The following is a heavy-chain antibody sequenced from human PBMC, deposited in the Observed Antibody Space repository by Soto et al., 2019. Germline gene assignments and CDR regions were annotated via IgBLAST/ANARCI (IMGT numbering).Heavy chain of an antibody. Sequence: SETLSLTCPVSGFSLSRFYLSWLRPPPGKGLEWIGYIYYSGSTNYNPSLKSRVTISVDTSKNQFSLKLSSVTAADTAVYYCARYDYIWGSYRYTGTNPKQKSDAFDIWGQGTMVTVSS. V-gene: IGHV4-59*01. CDR1: GFSLSRFY. CDR2: IYYSGST. J-gene: IGHJ3*02. CDR3: ARYDYIWGSYRYTGTNPKQKSDAFDI. D-gene: IGHD3-16*02.